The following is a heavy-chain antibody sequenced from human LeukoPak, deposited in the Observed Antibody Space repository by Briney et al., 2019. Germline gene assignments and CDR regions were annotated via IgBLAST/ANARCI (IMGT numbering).Heavy chain of an antibody. V-gene: IGHV3-21*01. CDR1: GFTFSGYD. Sequence: PGGSLRLSCAASGFTFSGYDMNWVRQAPGKGLEWVSSISGSSSYIYYADSMKGRFTISRDNAKNSLYLQMNSLRAEDTAVYYCARPGHYDSSGTDYWGQGTLVTVSS. CDR3: ARPGHYDSSGTDY. J-gene: IGHJ4*02. CDR2: ISGSSSYI. D-gene: IGHD3-22*01.